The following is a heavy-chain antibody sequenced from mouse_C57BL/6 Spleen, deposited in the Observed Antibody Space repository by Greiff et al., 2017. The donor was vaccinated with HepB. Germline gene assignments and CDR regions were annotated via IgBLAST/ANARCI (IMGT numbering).Heavy chain of an antibody. CDR3: TRTTGWYFDV. CDR1: GFTFSSYA. J-gene: IGHJ1*03. V-gene: IGHV5-9-1*02. Sequence: EVKVEESGEGLVKPGGSLKLSCAASGFTFSSYAMSWVRQTPEKRLEWVAYISSGGDYIYYADTVKGRFTISRDNARNTLYLQMSSLKSEDTAMYYCTRTTGWYFDVWGTGTTVTVSS. D-gene: IGHD2-12*01. CDR2: ISSGGDYI.